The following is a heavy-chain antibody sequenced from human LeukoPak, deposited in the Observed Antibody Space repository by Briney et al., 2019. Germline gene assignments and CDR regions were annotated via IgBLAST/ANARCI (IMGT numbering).Heavy chain of an antibody. CDR1: GFTFSSYG. D-gene: IGHD1-7*01. J-gene: IGHJ6*02. V-gene: IGHV3-30*18. CDR2: ISYDGSNK. Sequence: GGSLRLSCAASGFTFSSYGMHWVRQAPGKGLEWVAVISYDGSNKYYADSVKGRFTISRDNSKNTLYLQMNSLRAEDTAVYYCAEDLGTTDYYYGMDVWGQGTTVTVSS. CDR3: AEDLGTTDYYYGMDV.